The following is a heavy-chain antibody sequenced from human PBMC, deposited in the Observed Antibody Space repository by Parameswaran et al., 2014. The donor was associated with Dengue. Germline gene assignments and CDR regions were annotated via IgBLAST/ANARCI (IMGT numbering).Heavy chain of an antibody. J-gene: IGHJ3*02. D-gene: IGHD3-22*01. CDR3: ARKPLTKWGYYYDSSDAFDI. Sequence: RWIRQPPGKGLEWIGYIYYSGSTNYNPSLKSRVTISVDTSKNQFSLKLSSVTAADTAVYYCARKPLTKWGYYYDSSDAFDIWGQGTMVTVSS. V-gene: IGHV4-59*01. CDR2: IYYSGST.